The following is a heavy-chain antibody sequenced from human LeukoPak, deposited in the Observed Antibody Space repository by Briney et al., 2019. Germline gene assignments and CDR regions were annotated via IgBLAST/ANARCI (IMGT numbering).Heavy chain of an antibody. D-gene: IGHD3-10*01. Sequence: GASVKVSCKASGYTFTDYYMHWVRQAPGQGLEWMGWINPNSGGKNYAQRFQGWVTMTRDTSISTAYMELSRLTSDDTAVYYCARDRRSHYYGSGTYYPDVFDIWGQGTMVTVSS. J-gene: IGHJ3*02. CDR3: ARDRRSHYYGSGTYYPDVFDI. CDR2: INPNSGGK. CDR1: GYTFTDYY. V-gene: IGHV1-2*04.